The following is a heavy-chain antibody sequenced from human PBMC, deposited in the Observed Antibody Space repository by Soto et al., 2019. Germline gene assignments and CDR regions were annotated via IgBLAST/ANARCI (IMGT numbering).Heavy chain of an antibody. CDR3: GRDEYSSGTSN. D-gene: IGHD6-19*01. CDR1: GFTVSSSY. J-gene: IGHJ4*02. V-gene: IGHV3-66*01. CDR2: IYSGGET. Sequence: EVHLVESGGGLVQPGGFLRLSCAASGFTVSSSYMSWVRQAPGKGLEWVSVIYSGGETYYTDSVKGRFTISRDHSKNTLYLQMNSLRAEDTAIYYWGRDEYSSGTSNWGQGTLVTVSS.